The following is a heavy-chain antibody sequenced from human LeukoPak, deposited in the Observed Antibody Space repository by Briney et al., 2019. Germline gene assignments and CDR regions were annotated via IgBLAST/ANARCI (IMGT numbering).Heavy chain of an antibody. CDR3: ARDGGWFGELFFAY. J-gene: IGHJ4*02. V-gene: IGHV3-48*01. Sequence: GGSLRLSCAASGFTFSSYSMNWVRQAPGKGLEWVSYISSSSTIYYADSVKGRFTISRDNAKNSLYLQMNSLRAEDTAVYYCARDGGWFGELFFAYWGQGTLVTVSS. D-gene: IGHD3-10*01. CDR1: GFTFSSYS. CDR2: ISSSSTI.